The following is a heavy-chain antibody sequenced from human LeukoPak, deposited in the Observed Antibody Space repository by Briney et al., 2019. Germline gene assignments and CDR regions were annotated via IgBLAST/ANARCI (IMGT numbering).Heavy chain of an antibody. Sequence: SETLSLTCTVSGGSIDGSINDYYWSWIRQSPGRGLEWIAYINYSGTTHYNPSLESRVTISVDTSENHFSLKLSSVTAADTAVYYCARRGTSIVVVPAAMPLGWFDPWGQGTLVTVSS. CDR3: ARRGTSIVVVPAAMPLGWFDP. D-gene: IGHD2-2*01. CDR1: GGSIDGSINDYY. J-gene: IGHJ5*02. CDR2: INYSGTT. V-gene: IGHV4-59*12.